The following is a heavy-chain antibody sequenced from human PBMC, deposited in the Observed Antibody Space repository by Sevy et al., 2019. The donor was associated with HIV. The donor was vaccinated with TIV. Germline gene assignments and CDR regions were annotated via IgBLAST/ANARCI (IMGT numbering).Heavy chain of an antibody. CDR3: ATLFHYSSQFDC. CDR1: GFTFSSYR. V-gene: IGHV3-48*02. Sequence: GGSLRLSCAASGFTFSSYRMNWVRQAPGKGLEWVSYISNISRTIYYADSVRGRFTISRDNAKNSLYLQMNSLRDEDTAVYYCATLFHYSSQFDCRGQGTLVTVSS. J-gene: IGHJ5*01. CDR2: ISNISRTI. D-gene: IGHD4-4*01.